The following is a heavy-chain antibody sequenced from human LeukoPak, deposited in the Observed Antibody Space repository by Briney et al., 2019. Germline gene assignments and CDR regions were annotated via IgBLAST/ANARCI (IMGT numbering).Heavy chain of an antibody. CDR3: AKEHSSGWSRNAFDI. CDR2: ISGSGDFA. V-gene: IGHV3-23*01. D-gene: IGHD6-19*01. J-gene: IGHJ3*02. Sequence: GGSLRLSCAASGFTFSNAWMSWVRQAPGKGLEWVSAISGSGDFAYYADSVKGRFTISRDNSKNTLYLQMNSLRAEDTAVYYCAKEHSSGWSRNAFDIWGQGTMVTVSS. CDR1: GFTFSNAW.